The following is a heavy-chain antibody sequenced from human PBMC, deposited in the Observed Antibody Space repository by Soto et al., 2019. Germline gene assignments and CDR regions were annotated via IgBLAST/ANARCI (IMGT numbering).Heavy chain of an antibody. Sequence: SETLSLTCAVSGGSIRSSNWWSWVRQPPGKGLEWIGEIYHSGSTNYNPSLKSRVTISVDKSKNQFSLKLSSVTAADTAVYYCARGIAARPASYYFDYWGQGTLVTVS. CDR2: IYHSGST. CDR1: GGSIRSSNW. CDR3: ARGIAARPASYYFDY. V-gene: IGHV4-4*02. J-gene: IGHJ4*02. D-gene: IGHD6-6*01.